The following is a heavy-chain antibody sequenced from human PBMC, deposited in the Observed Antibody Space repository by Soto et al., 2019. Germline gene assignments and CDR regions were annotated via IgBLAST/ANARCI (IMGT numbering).Heavy chain of an antibody. CDR1: GGSISSYY. D-gene: IGHD4-17*01. CDR2: IYYSGST. CDR3: ARHDYGDYLLGFDY. J-gene: IGHJ4*02. V-gene: IGHV4-59*08. Sequence: SETLSPTCTVSGGSISSYYWSWIRQPPGKGLEWIGYIYYSGSTNYNPSLKSRVTISVDTSKNQFSLKLSSVTAADTAVYYCARHDYGDYLLGFDYWGQGTLVTLSS.